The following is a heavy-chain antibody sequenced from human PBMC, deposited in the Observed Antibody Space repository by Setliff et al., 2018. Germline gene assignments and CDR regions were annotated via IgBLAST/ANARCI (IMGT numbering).Heavy chain of an antibody. CDR2: IRNDGATT. CDR1: GFTFSSDP. D-gene: IGHD6-13*01. J-gene: IGHJ3*01. Sequence: GGSLRLSCAASGFTFSSDPMNWVRQAPGKGLEWLSNIRNDGATTSYADSAKGRFTISRDNVKNSLFLQMNSLRAEDMALYYCARDLLRSSSWRPDVFDVWGQGTMVTVSS. V-gene: IGHV3-48*01. CDR3: ARDLLRSSSWRPDVFDV.